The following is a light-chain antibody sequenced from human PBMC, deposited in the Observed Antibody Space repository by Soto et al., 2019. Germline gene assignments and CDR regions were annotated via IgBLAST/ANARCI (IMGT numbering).Light chain of an antibody. V-gene: IGKV1-5*01. J-gene: IGKJ4*01. CDR3: QQTYSDIS. CDR2: DAS. Sequence: DIGTITCRASQSISSWLAWYQQKPGKAPKLLISDASSLESGVPSTFSGSGSGTEFTLTISSLQPDDFASYHCQQTYSDISFGGGTKVDIK. CDR1: QSISSW.